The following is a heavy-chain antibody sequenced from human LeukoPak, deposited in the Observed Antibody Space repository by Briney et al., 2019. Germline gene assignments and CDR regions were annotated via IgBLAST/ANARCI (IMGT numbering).Heavy chain of an antibody. V-gene: IGHV1-2*02. CDR3: ARSQPAAGHNWFGP. J-gene: IGHJ5*02. CDR1: GYTFTGYY. D-gene: IGHD6-13*01. Sequence: ASVKVSCKASGYTFTGYYMHWVRQAPGQGLEWMGWINPNSGGTNYAQKFQGRVTMTRDTSISTAYMELSRLRSDDTAVYYCARSQPAAGHNWFGPWGQGTLVTVSS. CDR2: INPNSGGT.